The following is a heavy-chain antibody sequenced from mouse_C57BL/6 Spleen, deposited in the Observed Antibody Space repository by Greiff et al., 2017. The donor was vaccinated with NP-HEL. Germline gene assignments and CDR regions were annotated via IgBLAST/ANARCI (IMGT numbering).Heavy chain of an antibody. Sequence: QVQLQQSGAELVRPGTSVKVSCKASGYAFTNYLIEWVKQRPGQGLEWIGVINPGSGGTNYNEKFKGKATLTADKSSSTAYMQLSSLTSEDSAVSFCARLDYDGYYAMDYWGQGTSVTVSS. CDR1: GYAFTNYL. J-gene: IGHJ4*01. CDR2: INPGSGGT. V-gene: IGHV1-54*01. CDR3: ARLDYDGYYAMDY. D-gene: IGHD2-4*01.